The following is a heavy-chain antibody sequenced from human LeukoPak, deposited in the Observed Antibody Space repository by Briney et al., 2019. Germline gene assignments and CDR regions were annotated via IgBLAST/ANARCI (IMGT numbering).Heavy chain of an antibody. CDR2: ISAYNGNT. V-gene: IGHV1-18*01. J-gene: IGHJ5*02. CDR1: GYTITRYG. Sequence: ASVKVSCKASGYTITRYGISWERQAPGQGLEWMGWISAYNGNTNYAQKLRGRVTMTTDTSTSTAYMELRSLRSDDTAVYYCARPIVAAGSNWFDPWGQGTLVTVSS. D-gene: IGHD6-13*01. CDR3: ARPIVAAGSNWFDP.